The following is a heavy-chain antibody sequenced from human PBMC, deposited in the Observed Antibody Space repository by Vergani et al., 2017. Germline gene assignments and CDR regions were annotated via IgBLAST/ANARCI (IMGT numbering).Heavy chain of an antibody. V-gene: IGHV3-33*05. D-gene: IGHD1-26*01. Sequence: QVQLVESGGGVVQPGTSLRLSCEASGFKFSQFGMHWVRQGPGKGLEWVAFISYDGSKTQYADSEKGRVTISRDNSKNTVGLERNSLRAEDTAVYYCARDADSGSYGYWGQGTLVTGSS. CDR1: GFKFSQFG. J-gene: IGHJ4*02. CDR2: ISYDGSKT. CDR3: ARDADSGSYGY.